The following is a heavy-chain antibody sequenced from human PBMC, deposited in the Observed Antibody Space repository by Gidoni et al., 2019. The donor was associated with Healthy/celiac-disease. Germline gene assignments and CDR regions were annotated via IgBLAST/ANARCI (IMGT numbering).Heavy chain of an antibody. CDR2: INHSGST. CDR1: GGSFSGYY. CDR3: ARVSAAGSLFDY. J-gene: IGHJ4*02. V-gene: IGHV4-34*01. Sequence: QVQLQQWGAGLLKPSETLSLTCAVHGGSFSGYYWSWIRQPPGKGLEWIGEINHSGSTNYNPSLKSRVTISVDTSKNQFSLKLSSVTAADTAVYYCARVSAAGSLFDYWGQGTLVTVSS. D-gene: IGHD6-13*01.